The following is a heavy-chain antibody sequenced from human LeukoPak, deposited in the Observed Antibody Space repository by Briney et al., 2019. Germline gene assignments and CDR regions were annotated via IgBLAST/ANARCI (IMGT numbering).Heavy chain of an antibody. J-gene: IGHJ4*02. D-gene: IGHD5-24*01. Sequence: PGGSLRLSCAASGFTFSNAWMSWVRQAPGKGLEWVGRIKSKTDGGTTDYAAPVKGGFTISSDDSKNTLYLQMNSLKTEDTAVYYCTTKMATARRAYFDYWGQGTLVTVSS. CDR1: GFTFSNAW. V-gene: IGHV3-15*01. CDR2: IKSKTDGGTT. CDR3: TTKMATARRAYFDY.